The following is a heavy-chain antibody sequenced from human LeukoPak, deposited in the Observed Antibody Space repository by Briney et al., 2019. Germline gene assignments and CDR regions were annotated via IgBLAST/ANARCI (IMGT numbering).Heavy chain of an antibody. V-gene: IGHV4-39*01. CDR2: IYYSGST. D-gene: IGHD3-22*01. Sequence: PSETLSLTCTVSGDSINSLDLWSWVRQPPGKGLEWIGSIYYSGSTYYNPSLKSRVTISVDTSKNQFSLKLSSVTAADTAVYYCARPRRGDTMIVVWGQGTLVTVSS. J-gene: IGHJ4*02. CDR1: GDSINSLDL. CDR3: ARPRRGDTMIVV.